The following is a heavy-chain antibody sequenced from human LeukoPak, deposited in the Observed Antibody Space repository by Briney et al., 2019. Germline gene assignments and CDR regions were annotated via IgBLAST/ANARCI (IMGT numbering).Heavy chain of an antibody. V-gene: IGHV3-23*01. D-gene: IGHD3-3*01. J-gene: IGHJ4*02. Sequence: PGGSLRLSCAASGFTFSRYAMSWVRQAPGKGLEWVSAISGSGGSTYYADSVKGRFTISRDNSKNTLYLQMNSLRAEDTAVYYCAKVEYYDFWSGYYIDYWGQGTLVTVSS. CDR1: GFTFSRYA. CDR3: AKVEYYDFWSGYYIDY. CDR2: ISGSGGST.